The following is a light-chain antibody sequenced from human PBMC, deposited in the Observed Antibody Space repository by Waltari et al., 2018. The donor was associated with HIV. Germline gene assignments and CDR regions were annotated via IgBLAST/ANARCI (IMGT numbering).Light chain of an antibody. CDR2: GAS. V-gene: IGKV3-15*01. CDR3: QQYNNWPLT. CDR1: QSGSSN. J-gene: IGKJ4*01. Sequence: EIVMTQSTATLSVSPGERATLSCRASQSGSSNLAWYQQKPGQAPRLLIYGASTRATGIPARFSGSVSGRGVTLTISSLQSEDFAVYYCQQYNNWPLTFGGGTKAEIK.